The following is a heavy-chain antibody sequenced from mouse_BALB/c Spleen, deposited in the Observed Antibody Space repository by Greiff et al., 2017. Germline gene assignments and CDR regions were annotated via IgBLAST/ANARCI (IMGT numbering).Heavy chain of an antibody. V-gene: IGHV1-62-2*01. CDR2: FYPGSGSI. J-gene: IGHJ1*01. CDR1: GYTFTEYT. D-gene: IGHD1-1*01. Sequence: VQLVESGAELVKPGASVKLSCKASGYTFTEYTIHWVKQRSGQGLEWIGWFYPGSGSIKYNEKFKDKATLTADKSSSTVYMELSRLTSEDSAVYFCARHEGNYYGSSSGYFDVWGAGTTVTVSS. CDR3: ARHEGNYYGSSSGYFDV.